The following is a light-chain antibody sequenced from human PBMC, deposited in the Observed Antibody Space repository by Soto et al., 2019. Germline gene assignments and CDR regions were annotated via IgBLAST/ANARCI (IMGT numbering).Light chain of an antibody. CDR2: GNI. Sequence: QSALTQPPSVSGAPGQRVIISCTGSNSNIGAGYEVHWFQQLPGTAPKLLIYGNINRPPGVPDRFSGSKSGTSASLAITGLQPEDEADYYCQSYDSSLSVLYVFGTGTKVTVL. CDR3: QSYDSSLSVLYV. V-gene: IGLV1-40*01. CDR1: NSNIGAGYE. J-gene: IGLJ1*01.